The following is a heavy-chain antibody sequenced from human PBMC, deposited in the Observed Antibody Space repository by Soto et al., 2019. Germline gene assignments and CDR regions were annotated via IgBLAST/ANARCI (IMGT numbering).Heavy chain of an antibody. J-gene: IGHJ6*02. V-gene: IGHV3-48*02. CDR2: ISSSSSTI. Sequence: PGGSLRLSCAASGFTFSSYSMNWVRQAPGKGLEWVSYISSSSSTIYYADSVKGRFTISRDNAKNSLYLQMNSLRDEDTAVYYCLLIPNTNSSSGVTEYYYYGMDVWGQGTTVTVSS. D-gene: IGHD6-6*01. CDR3: LLIPNTNSSSGVTEYYYYGMDV. CDR1: GFTFSSYS.